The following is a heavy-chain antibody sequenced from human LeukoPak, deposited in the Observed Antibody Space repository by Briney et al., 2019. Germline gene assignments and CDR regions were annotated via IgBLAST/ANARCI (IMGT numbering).Heavy chain of an antibody. Sequence: SVKVSCKASGGTLSNSAISWVRQAPGQGLEWMGQFIPTYGATNYAHRFEDRVTLTSDESTRTVSMELGSLRSEDTAMYYCARESRLFDSGGYSVFAAFDIWGQGTLVTVSS. CDR1: GGTLSNSA. J-gene: IGHJ3*02. V-gene: IGHV1-69*13. CDR2: FIPTYGAT. CDR3: ARESRLFDSGGYSVFAAFDI. D-gene: IGHD3-22*01.